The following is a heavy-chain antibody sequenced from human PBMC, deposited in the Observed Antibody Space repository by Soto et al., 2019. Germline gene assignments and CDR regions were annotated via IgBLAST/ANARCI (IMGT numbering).Heavy chain of an antibody. Sequence: VQLVQSREEVKKPGESLKISCKASGYTFTSNWIGWVRQMPGKGLESIGIIYPDDSDTKYSPSFQGRVSISADKSISTAFLEWSSLKASDSAMYFSAKSRYGYNSVFYSWGQAILTTVSA. CDR2: IYPDDSDT. J-gene: IGHJ4*02. V-gene: IGHV5-51*01. CDR1: GYTFTSNW. D-gene: IGHD5-18*01. CDR3: AKSRYGYNSVFYS.